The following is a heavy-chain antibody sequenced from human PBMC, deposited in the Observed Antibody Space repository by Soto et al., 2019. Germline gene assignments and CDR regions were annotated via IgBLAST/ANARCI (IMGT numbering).Heavy chain of an antibody. CDR3: ARHQYQGCINAVCYPLDY. CDR2: INPSGGST. Sequence: QVQLVQSGAEVKKPGASVKISCKASGYTFTSYYMHWVRQAPGQGLEWMGIINPSGGSTNYAQKLQGRVAMTRDTSTSTVYMELNSLRSEDTAVYYCARHQYQGCINAVCYPLDYWGQGTLVTVSS. J-gene: IGHJ4*02. V-gene: IGHV1-46*01. CDR1: GYTFTSYY. D-gene: IGHD2-8*01.